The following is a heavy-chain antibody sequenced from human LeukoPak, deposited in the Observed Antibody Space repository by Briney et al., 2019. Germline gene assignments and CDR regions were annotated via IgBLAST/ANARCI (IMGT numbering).Heavy chain of an antibody. CDR3: AKDSSGWPDY. J-gene: IGHJ4*02. V-gene: IGHV3-21*01. D-gene: IGHD6-19*01. Sequence: PGGSLRLSCAASGFTFSSYSMNWVRQAPGKGLEWVSSISSSSSYIYYADSVKGRFTISRDNSKNTLYLQMNSLRADDTAVYYCAKDSSGWPDYWGQGTLVTVSS. CDR1: GFTFSSYS. CDR2: ISSSSSYI.